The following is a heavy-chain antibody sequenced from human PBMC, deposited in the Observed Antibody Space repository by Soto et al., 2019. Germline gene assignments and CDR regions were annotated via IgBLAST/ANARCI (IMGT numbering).Heavy chain of an antibody. Sequence: WDPVKVSCKASGYTFTTYRINWVRQAPGQGLEWMGWISAYNGDTDYAQNFQGRVTMTTDTSTSTAYMELRSLRSDDTAIYYCARQAFRITRGAHKCIVLCGQGTLVTVSS. D-gene: IGHD1-26*01. J-gene: IGHJ1*01. CDR1: GYTFTTYR. CDR2: ISAYNGDT. V-gene: IGHV1-18*01. CDR3: ARQAFRITRGAHKCIVL.